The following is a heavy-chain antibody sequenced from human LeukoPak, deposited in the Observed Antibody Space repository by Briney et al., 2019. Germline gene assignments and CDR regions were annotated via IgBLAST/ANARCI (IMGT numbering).Heavy chain of an antibody. Sequence: SGTLSLTCALYGGSFSGYYRTWIRQPPGKGLEWVGEMNDSGSTKYNPSLKSRVTISADTSKNQFSLKMTSVTAADTAVYYCAKAWGVAAGLGDSWGQGTLVTVSS. CDR1: GGSFSGYY. V-gene: IGHV4-34*01. J-gene: IGHJ4*02. CDR2: MNDSGST. CDR3: AKAWGVAAGLGDS. D-gene: IGHD2-15*01.